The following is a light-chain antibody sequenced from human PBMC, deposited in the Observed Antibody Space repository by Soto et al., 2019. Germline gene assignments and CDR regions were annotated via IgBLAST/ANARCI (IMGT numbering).Light chain of an antibody. CDR2: DVS. CDR3: SSYTSSSTLGV. V-gene: IGLV2-14*01. J-gene: IGLJ1*01. CDR1: SSDVGGYNY. Sequence: QSALTQPASVSGSPGQSITISCTGTSSDVGGYNYVSWYQQHPGKAPKLMIYDVSNRPSGVSNRFSGSTSGNTASLTISGLPAEDEDDYYCSSYTSSSTLGVFGTGTKVTVL.